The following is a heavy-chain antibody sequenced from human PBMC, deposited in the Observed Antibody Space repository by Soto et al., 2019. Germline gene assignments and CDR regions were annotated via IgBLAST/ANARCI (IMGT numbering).Heavy chain of an antibody. CDR2: ISGSGGST. CDR3: AKCRIQSGTYYYYYGMDV. D-gene: IGHD1-26*01. J-gene: IGHJ6*02. Sequence: EVQLLESGGGLVQPGGSLRLSCAASGFTFSSYAMSWVRQAPGRGLEWVSVISGSGGSTYYADSVKGRFTISRDNSKNTLYLQMNSLRAEDTAVYYCAKCRIQSGTYYYYYGMDVWGQGTTVTVSS. V-gene: IGHV3-23*01. CDR1: GFTFSSYA.